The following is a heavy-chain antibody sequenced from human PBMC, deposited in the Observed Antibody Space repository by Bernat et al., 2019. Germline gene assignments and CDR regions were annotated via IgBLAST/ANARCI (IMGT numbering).Heavy chain of an antibody. V-gene: IGHV1-69*06. Sequence: QVQLVQSGAEVKKPGSSVKVSCKASGGTFSSYAISWVRQAPGQGLEWMGGIIPIFGTANYAQKFQGRVTITADKTTNTAYMELSSLRSEDTAVYYCARGRLGSSSWRYYYDGMDVWGQGTTVTVSS. CDR1: GGTFSSYA. CDR2: IIPIFGTA. D-gene: IGHD6-13*01. J-gene: IGHJ6*02. CDR3: ARGRLGSSSWRYYYDGMDV.